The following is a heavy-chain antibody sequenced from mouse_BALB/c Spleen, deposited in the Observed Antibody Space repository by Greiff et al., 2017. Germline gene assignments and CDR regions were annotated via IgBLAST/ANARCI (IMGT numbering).Heavy chain of an antibody. V-gene: IGHV1-54*01. D-gene: IGHD2-14*01. CDR3: ARSKRYDGAWCAY. J-gene: IGHJ3*01. CDR1: GYAFTNYL. Sequence: VQLQQSGAELVRPGTSVKVSCKASGYAFTNYLIEWVKQRPGQGLEWIGVINPGSGGTNYNEKFKGKATLTADKSSSTAYMQLSSLTSDDSAVYFCARSKRYDGAWCAYWGQGTLVTVSA. CDR2: INPGSGGT.